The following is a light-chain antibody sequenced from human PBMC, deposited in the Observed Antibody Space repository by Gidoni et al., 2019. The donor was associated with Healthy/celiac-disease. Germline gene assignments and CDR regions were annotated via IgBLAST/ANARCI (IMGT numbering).Light chain of an antibody. CDR1: QSFSSY. CDR3: QQRSNWPLT. CDR2: DAS. V-gene: IGKV3-11*01. J-gene: IGKJ4*01. Sequence: DIVLPQSPPTLSLSPGERATLSCSASQSFSSYLAWYQQKPVQAPRLLIYDASNRATGIPARFSGSGSGTDFTLTISSLEPEDFAVYYCQQRSNWPLTFGGGTKVEIK.